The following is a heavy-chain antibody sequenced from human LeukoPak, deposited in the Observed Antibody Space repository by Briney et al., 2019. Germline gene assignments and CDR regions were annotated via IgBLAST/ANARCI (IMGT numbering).Heavy chain of an antibody. D-gene: IGHD6-25*01. CDR1: GGTFSSYA. CDR2: IIPIFGTA. J-gene: IGHJ5*02. V-gene: IGHV1-69*13. CDR3: ANLAVRHNWFDP. Sequence: ASVKVSCKASGGTFSSYAISWVRRAPGQGLEWMGGIIPIFGTANYAQKFQGRVTITADESTSTAYMELSSLRSEDTAVYYCANLAVRHNWFDPWGQGTLVTVSS.